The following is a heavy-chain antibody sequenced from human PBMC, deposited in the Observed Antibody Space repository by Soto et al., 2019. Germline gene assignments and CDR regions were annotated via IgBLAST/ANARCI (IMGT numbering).Heavy chain of an antibody. D-gene: IGHD1-26*01. CDR3: AKDPATYSGGYLYWYFDL. CDR1: GFTFTTYA. V-gene: IGHV3-23*01. J-gene: IGHJ2*01. Sequence: EVQLLESGGGLVQPGGSLRLSCAASGFTFTTYAMTWVRQAPGKGLEWVLAISASAGDTYYADSVKGRFTISRDNSKNTVYLQMNSLRAEDTALYYCAKDPATYSGGYLYWYFDLWGRGTLVTVSP. CDR2: ISASAGDT.